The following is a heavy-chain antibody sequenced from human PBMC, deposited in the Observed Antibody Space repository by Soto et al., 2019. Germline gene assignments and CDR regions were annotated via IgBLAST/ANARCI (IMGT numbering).Heavy chain of an antibody. V-gene: IGHV2-5*01. CDR2: IYWNDDK. J-gene: IGHJ5*01. CDR3: ANSGSSGWYGWYDS. Sequence: SCPTLVNPTQTLTLTCIFSGFSLRTSGVGVGGIRQPPGKALEWLGFIYWNDDKRYSPSLKCRLTITMATSINQAALTMSNMDLGDTATSYCANSGSSGWYGWYDSWGQGTMGTVSS. D-gene: IGHD6-19*01. CDR1: GFSLRTSGVG.